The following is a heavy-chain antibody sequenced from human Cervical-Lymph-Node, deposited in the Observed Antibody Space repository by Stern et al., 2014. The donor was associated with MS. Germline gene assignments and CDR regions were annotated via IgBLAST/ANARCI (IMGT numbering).Heavy chain of an antibody. J-gene: IGHJ6*02. CDR2: IYWDADE. Sequence: QVTLRESGPTLVKPTQTLTLTCPFSGFSLNTSGEGVAWIRQPPGKALEWLAVIYWDADERYSPSLNSRLTITKDTSKNQVVLTMANMDPVDTGTYYCAHTTVTFDEAYGLDVWGQGTTVTVSS. D-gene: IGHD4-17*01. V-gene: IGHV2-5*02. CDR1: GFSLNTSGEG. CDR3: AHTTVTFDEAYGLDV.